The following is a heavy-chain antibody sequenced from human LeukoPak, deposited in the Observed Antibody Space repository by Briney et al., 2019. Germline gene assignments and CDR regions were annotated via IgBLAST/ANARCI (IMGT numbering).Heavy chain of an antibody. V-gene: IGHV3-21*01. Sequence: PGGSLRLSCAASGFTFSSYSMNWVRQAPGKGLEWVSSISSSSSYIYYADSVKGRFTISRDNAKNSLYLQMNSLRAEDTAVYYCARGGSTTSGSYYYYYMDVWGKGTTVTVSS. D-gene: IGHD2-2*01. CDR1: GFTFSSYS. J-gene: IGHJ6*03. CDR2: ISSSSSYI. CDR3: ARGGSTTSGSYYYYYMDV.